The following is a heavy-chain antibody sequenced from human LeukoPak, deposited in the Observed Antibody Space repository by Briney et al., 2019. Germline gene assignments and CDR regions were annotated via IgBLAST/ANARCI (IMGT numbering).Heavy chain of an antibody. J-gene: IGHJ6*02. CDR2: IYHSGST. CDR3: ARDQLWFGEFKVEQIYYGMDV. CDR1: GGSISSGGYY. Sequence: SETLSLTCTVSGGSISSGGYYWSWIRQPPGKGLEWIGYIYHSGSTYYNPSLKSRVTISVDRSKNQFSLKLSSVTAADTAVYYCARDQLWFGEFKVEQIYYGMDVWGQGTTVTVSS. D-gene: IGHD3-10*01. V-gene: IGHV4-30-2*01.